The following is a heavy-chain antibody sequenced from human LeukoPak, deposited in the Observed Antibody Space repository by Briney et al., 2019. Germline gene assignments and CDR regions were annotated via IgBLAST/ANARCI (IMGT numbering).Heavy chain of an antibody. V-gene: IGHV4-34*01. D-gene: IGHD2-2*01. CDR1: GGSFSGYY. Sequence: SQTLSLTCAVHGGSFSGYYWSWIRQPPRKGLGWIGEINHSGSTNYNPTRKSRVTISVDTSKNQFSLKLSSVTAADTAVYYCARVFVVVPAANNWFDPWGQGTLVTVSS. CDR2: INHSGST. J-gene: IGHJ5*02. CDR3: ARVFVVVPAANNWFDP.